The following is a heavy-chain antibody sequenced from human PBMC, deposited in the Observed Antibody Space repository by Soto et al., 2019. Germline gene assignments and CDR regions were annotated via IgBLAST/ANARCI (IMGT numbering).Heavy chain of an antibody. Sequence: SETLSLTCTVSGGSISSGDYYWSWIRQPPGKGLEWIGYIYYSGSTYYNPSLKSRVTISVDTSKNQFSLKLSSVTAADTAVYYCARGLNYDSSGYYYFDYWGQGTLVTVSS. CDR2: IYYSGST. V-gene: IGHV4-30-4*01. J-gene: IGHJ4*02. CDR3: ARGLNYDSSGYYYFDY. D-gene: IGHD3-22*01. CDR1: GGSISSGDYY.